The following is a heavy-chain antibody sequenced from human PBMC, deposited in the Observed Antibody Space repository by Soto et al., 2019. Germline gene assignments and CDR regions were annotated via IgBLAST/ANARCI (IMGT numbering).Heavy chain of an antibody. CDR2: ISGSGGST. CDR1: GFTFSSYA. V-gene: IGHV3-23*01. CDR3: AKVLAVAGRG. D-gene: IGHD6-19*01. Sequence: GESLKISCAASGFTFSSYAMSWVRQAPGKGLEWVSAISGSGGSTYYADSVKGRFTISRDNSKNTLYLQMNSLRAEDTAVYYCAKVLAVAGRGWGQGTLVTVSS. J-gene: IGHJ1*01.